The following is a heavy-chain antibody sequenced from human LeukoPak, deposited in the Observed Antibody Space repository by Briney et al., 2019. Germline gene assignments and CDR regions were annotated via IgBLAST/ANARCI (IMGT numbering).Heavy chain of an antibody. Sequence: GGSLRLSCAASGFTFSSYAMHWVRQAPGKGLEYVSTINSNGGSTYYANSVEGRFTISRDNSKNTLYLQMGSLRAEDIAVYYCARRKWELLGFADYWGQGTLVTVSS. V-gene: IGHV3-64*01. CDR1: GFTFSSYA. J-gene: IGHJ4*02. CDR3: ARRKWELLGFADY. CDR2: INSNGGST. D-gene: IGHD1-26*01.